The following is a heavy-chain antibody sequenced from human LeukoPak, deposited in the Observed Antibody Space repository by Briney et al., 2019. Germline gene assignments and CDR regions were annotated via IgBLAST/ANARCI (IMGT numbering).Heavy chain of an antibody. CDR1: GGSISSHY. D-gene: IGHD3-10*01. V-gene: IGHV4-4*07. CDR2: IYTSGST. CDR3: ARVSYYYGSGSYLVDY. Sequence: SETLSLTCTVSGGSISSHYWSWIRQPAGKGLEWIGRIYTSGSTNYNPSLKSRATMSVDTSKNQFSLKLSSVTAADTAVYYCARVSYYYGSGSYLVDYWGQGTLVTVSS. J-gene: IGHJ4*02.